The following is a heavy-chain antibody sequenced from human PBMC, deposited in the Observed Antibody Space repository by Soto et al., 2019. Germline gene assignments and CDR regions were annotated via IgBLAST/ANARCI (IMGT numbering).Heavy chain of an antibody. D-gene: IGHD3-22*01. Sequence: QVQLQQWGAGLLKPSETLSLTCAVYGGSFSGYYWSWIRQPPGKGLEWIGEINHSGSTNYNPSLKSRVTISVDTYKNQFSLKLSSVTASDTAVYYCAREEADSSGCSHFNLPRAEDFQHWGQGTLVTVSS. CDR1: GGSFSGYY. CDR2: INHSGST. CDR3: AREEADSSGCSHFNLPRAEDFQH. J-gene: IGHJ1*01. V-gene: IGHV4-34*01.